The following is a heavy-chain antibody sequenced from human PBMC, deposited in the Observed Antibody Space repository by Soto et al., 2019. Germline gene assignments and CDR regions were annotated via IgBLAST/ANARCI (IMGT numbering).Heavy chain of an antibody. J-gene: IGHJ3*02. D-gene: IGHD2-21*02. V-gene: IGHV3-23*01. CDR3: AKKGLGSLTTYCNSADCHYAFDI. CDR2: ISGGGDGT. CDR1: GFTFSNYA. Sequence: EVQLLESGGGLVQPGGSLRLSCAASGFTFSNYAMTWVRQAPGKGLEWVSTISGGGDGTFYADSVKGRFTISRDNSRNTVYLQMNSLRAEDTAVYYCAKKGLGSLTTYCNSADCHYAFDIWGQGTMVTVSS.